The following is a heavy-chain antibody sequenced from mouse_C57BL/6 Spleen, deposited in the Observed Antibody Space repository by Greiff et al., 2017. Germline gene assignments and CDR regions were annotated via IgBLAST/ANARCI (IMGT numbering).Heavy chain of an antibody. Sequence: QVQLQQSGAELAKPGASVKLSCKASGYTFTSYWMHWVKQRPGQGLEWIGYINPSGGYTEYNQKFKGKATFTADKSSSTPYMRLSSLTSADSAFYYCARSDWSFDYWGQGTTLTVSS. CDR3: ARSDWSFDY. V-gene: IGHV1-7*01. CDR2: INPSGGYT. D-gene: IGHD4-1*01. CDR1: GYTFTSYW. J-gene: IGHJ2*01.